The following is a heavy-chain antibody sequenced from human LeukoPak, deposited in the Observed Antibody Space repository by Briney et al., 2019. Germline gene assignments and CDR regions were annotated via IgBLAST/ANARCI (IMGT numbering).Heavy chain of an antibody. D-gene: IGHD6-19*01. CDR1: GYTFTSYG. Sequence: SVKVSCKASGYTFTSYGISWVRQAPGQGLEWMGGIIPIFGTANYAQKFQGRVTITTDESTSTAYMELSSLRSEDTAVYYCARVVVAGNFYFDYWGQGTLVTVSS. CDR2: IIPIFGTA. J-gene: IGHJ4*02. V-gene: IGHV1-69*05. CDR3: ARVVVAGNFYFDY.